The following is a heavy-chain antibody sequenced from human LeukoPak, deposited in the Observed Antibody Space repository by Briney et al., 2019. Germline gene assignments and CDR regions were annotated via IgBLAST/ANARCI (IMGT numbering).Heavy chain of an antibody. CDR1: GFTFSNRS. V-gene: IGHV3-23*01. Sequence: GSLRLSCAASGFTFSNRSMSWVRQAPGKGLEWVSTIGASDGTTYYADSVKGRFTISRDNSKNTLYLQMNSLRAEDTAIYYCAKLLPNWGQGTLVTVSS. J-gene: IGHJ4*02. CDR2: IGASDGTT. CDR3: AKLLPN.